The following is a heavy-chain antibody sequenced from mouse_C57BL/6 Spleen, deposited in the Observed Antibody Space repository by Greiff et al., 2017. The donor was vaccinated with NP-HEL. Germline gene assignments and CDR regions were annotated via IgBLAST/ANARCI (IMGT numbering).Heavy chain of an antibody. V-gene: IGHV1-54*01. CDR3: ARSRLGNYYAMDY. CDR2: INPGSGGT. Sequence: QVQLQQSGAELVRPGTSVKVSCKASGYAFTNYLIEWVKQRPGQGLEWIGVINPGSGGTNYNEKFKGKATLTADKSSSTAYMQLSSLTSEDSAVYFCARSRLGNYYAMDYWGQGTSVTVSS. CDR1: GYAFTNYL. D-gene: IGHD4-1*01. J-gene: IGHJ4*01.